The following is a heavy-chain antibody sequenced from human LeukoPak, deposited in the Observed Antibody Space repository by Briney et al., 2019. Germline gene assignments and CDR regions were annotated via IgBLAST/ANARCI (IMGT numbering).Heavy chain of an antibody. V-gene: IGHV3-30*18. J-gene: IGHJ4*02. CDR1: GFTFSSYG. D-gene: IGHD6-13*01. Sequence: GGSLRLSCAAPGFTFSSYGMHWVRQAPGKGLEWVAVISYDGTIKYYADSVKGRFTISRDNSKNTLYLQMNSLRAEDTAVYYCAKDGSSTSAAGDFDYWGQGTLATVSS. CDR3: AKDGSSTSAAGDFDY. CDR2: ISYDGTIK.